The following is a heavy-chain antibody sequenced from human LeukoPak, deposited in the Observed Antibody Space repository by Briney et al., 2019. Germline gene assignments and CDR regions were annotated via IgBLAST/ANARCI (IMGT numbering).Heavy chain of an antibody. CDR3: ARYDPEAGDAFDI. CDR2: ISPNSGVT. Sequence: ASLKVSCKASGFTFTGYYMHWVRQAPGQGLEWMGWISPNSGVTNYAQRFQGRVTMTRDTSISTAYMEVSRLRSDDTAVYYCARYDPEAGDAFDIWGQGTMVTVSS. V-gene: IGHV1-2*02. J-gene: IGHJ3*02. D-gene: IGHD3-3*01. CDR1: GFTFTGYY.